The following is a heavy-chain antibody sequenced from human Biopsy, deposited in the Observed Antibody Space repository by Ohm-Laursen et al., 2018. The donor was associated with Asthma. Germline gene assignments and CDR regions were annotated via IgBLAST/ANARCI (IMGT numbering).Heavy chain of an antibody. Sequence: VPSVTPSCKYLGGTFYTYVIIWVREAPGLGLECMAGITPVFCTTTYPQKFQDRVTITADDSTSTVYMELSSLRSEDTAVYYCARKAGSCISRTCYSLDFWGQGTLVTVSS. V-gene: IGHV1-69*13. J-gene: IGHJ4*02. CDR1: GGTFYTYV. D-gene: IGHD2-2*01. CDR2: ITPVFCTT. CDR3: ARKAGSCISRTCYSLDF.